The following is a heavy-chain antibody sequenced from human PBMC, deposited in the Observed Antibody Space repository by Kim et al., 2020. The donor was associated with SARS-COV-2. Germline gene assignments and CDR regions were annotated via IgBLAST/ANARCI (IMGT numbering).Heavy chain of an antibody. V-gene: IGHV3-66*01. CDR3: ARDRGIAVAGTKTYYFDY. J-gene: IGHJ4*02. Sequence: KGRFTISRDNSKNTLYLQMNSLRAEDTAVYYCARDRGIAVAGTKTYYFDYWGQGTLVTVSS. D-gene: IGHD6-19*01.